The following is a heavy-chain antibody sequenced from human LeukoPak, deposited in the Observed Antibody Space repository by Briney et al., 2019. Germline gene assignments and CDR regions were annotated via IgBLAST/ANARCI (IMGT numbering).Heavy chain of an antibody. CDR3: ARRGRLLWFGELLVPYYFDY. Sequence: SETLSLTCTVSGGSISSSSYYWGWIRQPPGKGLEWIGSIYYSGSTYYNPSLKSRVTISVDTSKNQFSLKLSSVTAADTAVYYCARRGRLLWFGELLVPYYFDYWGQGTLVTVSS. V-gene: IGHV4-39*01. CDR1: GGSISSSSYY. D-gene: IGHD3-10*01. J-gene: IGHJ4*02. CDR2: IYYSGST.